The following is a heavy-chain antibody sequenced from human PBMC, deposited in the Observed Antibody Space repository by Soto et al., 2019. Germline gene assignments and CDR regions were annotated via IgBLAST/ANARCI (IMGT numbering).Heavy chain of an antibody. CDR2: IYSTGTT. CDR1: GTSVRHFY. CDR3: VRDRADFSSTYYHYFSV. V-gene: IGHV4-4*07. Sequence: SETLSLTCKVSGTSVRHFYWSWIRQSAGKGLEWIGRIYSTGTTNFTPSLKSRLTMSMDMSKNQVSLNLTSVTAADTAVYYCVRDRADFSSTYYHYFSVWGRGTLGTSPQ. J-gene: IGHJ2*01. D-gene: IGHD6-13*01.